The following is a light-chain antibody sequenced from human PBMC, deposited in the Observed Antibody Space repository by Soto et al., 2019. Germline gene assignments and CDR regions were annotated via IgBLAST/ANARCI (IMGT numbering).Light chain of an antibody. J-gene: IGLJ7*01. Sequence: QPVLTQSPSASASLGASVKLTCTLSSGHSSYAIAWHQKQPGKGPRYLMDLNNDGSHTKGDGIPDRFSGSSSGADRYLIIYSLQSEDEADYHCQTWGTGFQFFGGGTQLTVL. CDR3: QTWGTGFQF. CDR1: SGHSSYA. CDR2: LNNDGSH. V-gene: IGLV4-69*01.